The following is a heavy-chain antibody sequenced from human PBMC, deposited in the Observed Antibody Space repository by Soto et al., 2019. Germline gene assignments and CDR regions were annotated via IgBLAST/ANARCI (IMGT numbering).Heavy chain of an antibody. CDR2: INHRGSL. V-gene: IGHV4-31*03. CDR1: GGSRTRGDPY. D-gene: IGHD1-1*01. J-gene: IGHJ6*02. CDR3: ARELPQRQGRNMDV. Sequence: QVQLQESGPGLVKPSQTLSLTCTVTGGSRTRGDPYWTGIRHRPGEGRERFGYINHRGSLYYNQSLKSRVSMSVDTSKNQFSLNLSSVTAADTAVYYCARELPQRQGRNMDVWGQGTTVTVSS.